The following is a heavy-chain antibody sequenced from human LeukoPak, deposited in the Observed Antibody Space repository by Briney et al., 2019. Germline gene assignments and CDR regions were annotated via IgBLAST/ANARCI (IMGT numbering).Heavy chain of an antibody. J-gene: IGHJ4*02. CDR2: INWDATEK. CDR1: GFTFNRFW. D-gene: IGHD5-18*01. CDR3: AKQGRRGYSYARSYYFDY. V-gene: IGHV3-7*01. Sequence: GGSLRLSCAASGFTFNRFWMSWVRQAPGKGLEWVASINWDATEKRNAGSVRGRFGIYRDNAKNSLFLQMNSLRVEDTAVYYCAKQGRRGYSYARSYYFDYWGQGTLVTVSS.